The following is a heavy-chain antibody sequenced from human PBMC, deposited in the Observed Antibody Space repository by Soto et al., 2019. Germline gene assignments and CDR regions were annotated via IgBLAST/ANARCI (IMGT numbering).Heavy chain of an antibody. J-gene: IGHJ4*02. CDR2: VYYTGSTST. CDR1: AASINNYY. V-gene: IGHV4-59*01. D-gene: IGHD5-12*01. CDR3: AKYRRTDAEGYRLDF. Sequence: PSETLSLTGSVSAASINNYYWGWIRQPPGKGLEWIGYVYYTGSTSTKYNPSLQSRVAMSVDSSKNQFSLKLTSMTAADTAIYYCAKYRRTDAEGYRLDFWGPGTLVTVS.